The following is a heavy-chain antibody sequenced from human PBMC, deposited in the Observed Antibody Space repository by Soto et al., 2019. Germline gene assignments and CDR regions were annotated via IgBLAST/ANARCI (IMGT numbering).Heavy chain of an antibody. CDR3: ARPITIFGVVIRMDV. V-gene: IGHV5-10-1*01. CDR2: IDPSDSYT. CDR1: GYSFTSYW. Sequence: GESLKISCQGSGYSFTSYWISWVRQMPGKGLEWMGRIDPSDSYTNYSPSFQGHVTISADKSISTAYLQWSSLKASDTAMYYCARPITIFGVVIRMDVWGQGTTVTVSS. J-gene: IGHJ6*02. D-gene: IGHD3-3*01.